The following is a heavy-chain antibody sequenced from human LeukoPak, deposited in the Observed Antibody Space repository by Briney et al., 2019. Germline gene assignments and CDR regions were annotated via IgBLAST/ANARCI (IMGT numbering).Heavy chain of an antibody. CDR3: ARYYDSTGSFDY. CDR2: IYYIGST. J-gene: IGHJ4*02. CDR1: GDSVSRSSYY. D-gene: IGHD3-22*01. V-gene: IGHV4-61*01. Sequence: SETLSLTCSVSGDSVSRSSYYWTWIRQPPGKGLEWIGYIYYIGSTNYNPSLRSRLTMSVDTSKNQFSLRLSSVIAADTAVYYCARYYDSTGSFDYWGQGTLVTVSS.